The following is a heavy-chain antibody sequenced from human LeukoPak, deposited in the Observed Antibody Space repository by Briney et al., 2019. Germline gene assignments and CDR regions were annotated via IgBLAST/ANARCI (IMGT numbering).Heavy chain of an antibody. D-gene: IGHD3-3*01. V-gene: IGHV4-4*08. CDR2: IYYSGST. J-gene: IGHJ4*02. CDR3: AREFGVVIPFDY. Sequence: PSETLSLTCTVSGGSISSYYWSWIRQPPGKGLEWIGYIYYSGSTNYNPSLKSRVTISVDTSKNQFSLKLSSVTAADTAVYYCAREFGVVIPFDYWGQGTLVTVSS. CDR1: GGSISSYY.